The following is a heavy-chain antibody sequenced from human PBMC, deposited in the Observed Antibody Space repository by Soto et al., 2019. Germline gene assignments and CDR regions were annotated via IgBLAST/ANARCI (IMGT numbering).Heavy chain of an antibody. D-gene: IGHD2-15*01. V-gene: IGHV4-39*01. J-gene: IGHJ4*02. CDR3: ARRVGVVVEGQYFDY. Sequence: QLQLQESGPGLVKPSETLSLTCTVSGGSISSSSYYWGWIRQPPGKGLEWIGSIYYSGSTYYNPSLKSRVTISVDTSKNQFSLKLGSVTDAETAVHYCARRVGVVVEGQYFDYWGQGTLVTVSS. CDR2: IYYSGST. CDR1: GGSISSSSYY.